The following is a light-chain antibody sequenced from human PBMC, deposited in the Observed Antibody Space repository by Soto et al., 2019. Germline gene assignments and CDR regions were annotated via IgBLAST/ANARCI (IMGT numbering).Light chain of an antibody. J-gene: IGKJ5*01. Sequence: EIVLTQSPATLSLSPGERATLSCRASQSVGSYLAWYQQKPGQAPRPLIYDASNRATGIPARFSGSGSGTDFTLNISSLEPEDFAVYYCQQRSNWPTITFGQGTRLEIK. CDR2: DAS. CDR1: QSVGSY. CDR3: QQRSNWPTIT. V-gene: IGKV3-11*01.